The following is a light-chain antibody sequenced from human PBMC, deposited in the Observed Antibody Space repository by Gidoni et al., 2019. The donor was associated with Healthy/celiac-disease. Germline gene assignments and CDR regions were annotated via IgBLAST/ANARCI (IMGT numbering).Light chain of an antibody. Sequence: ELVLTTSPGTLSLSPGERATLSCRARQSVSSSYLAGYQQKPGQAPRLLIYGASSRATGIPDRFSGSGSGTDFTLTISRLEPEDFAVYYCQQYGSSPAITFGQGTRLEIK. CDR3: QQYGSSPAIT. CDR1: QSVSSSY. V-gene: IGKV3-20*01. J-gene: IGKJ5*01. CDR2: GAS.